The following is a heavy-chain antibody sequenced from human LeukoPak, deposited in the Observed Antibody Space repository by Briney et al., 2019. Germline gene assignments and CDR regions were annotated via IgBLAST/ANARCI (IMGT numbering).Heavy chain of an antibody. CDR3: ASLRNSSPRGYFDY. J-gene: IGHJ4*02. D-gene: IGHD6-13*01. CDR1: GYSISSGYY. CDR2: IYHSGST. Sequence: SETLSLTCTVSGYSISSGYYWGWIRQPPGKGLEWIGSIYHSGSTYYNPSLKSRVTISVDTSKNQFSLKLSSVTAADTAVYYCASLRNSSPRGYFDYWGQGTLVTVSS. V-gene: IGHV4-38-2*02.